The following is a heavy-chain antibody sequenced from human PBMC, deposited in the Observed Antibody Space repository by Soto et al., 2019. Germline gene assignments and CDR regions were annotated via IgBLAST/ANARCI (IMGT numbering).Heavy chain of an antibody. CDR1: GASVSSSHW. Sequence: QVHLQESGPGLVKPSGTLSLTCGVSGASVSSSHWWTWVRQPPGKGLEWIGEIYHVGFTSYNPSLKSRVIMSMDQSRNQFSLKMSSVTAADTAVYYCAKALRFTFTTGYYMDVWGRGTTVTVSS. CDR2: IYHVGFT. CDR3: AKALRFTFTTGYYMDV. D-gene: IGHD3-16*01. V-gene: IGHV4-4*02. J-gene: IGHJ6*03.